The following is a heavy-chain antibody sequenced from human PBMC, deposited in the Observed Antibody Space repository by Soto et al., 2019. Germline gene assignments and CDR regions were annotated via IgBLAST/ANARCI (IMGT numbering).Heavy chain of an antibody. CDR3: ARGHSTDCSNGVCSFFYNHEMDV. CDR2: INPKSGGT. J-gene: IGHJ6*02. V-gene: IGHV1-2*04. CDR1: GYSFTDYH. Sequence: QVQLVQSGAEVKKPGASVRVSCKASGYSFTDYHIHWVRQAPGQGLEGLGRINPKSGGTSTAQKFQGWVTMTMDRSISTVYMELTRLRSDDTAVYFCARGHSTDCSNGVCSFFYNHEMDVWGQGTTVTVSS. D-gene: IGHD2-8*01.